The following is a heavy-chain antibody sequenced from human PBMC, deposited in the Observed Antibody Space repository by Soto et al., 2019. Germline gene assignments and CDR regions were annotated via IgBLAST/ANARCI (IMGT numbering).Heavy chain of an antibody. J-gene: IGHJ6*02. Sequence: ASVKVSCKASGYTFTGYYIHCVRQAPGQGXEXXGWIYTNSGGKKYAQKFKGWVTMNRDKSISTDYMELSRMRYDDTAVYYCARDLIAARQGEDRRDYRYYYYGMDVWGQGTTVTVSS. CDR3: ARDLIAARQGEDRRDYRYYYYGMDV. D-gene: IGHD6-6*01. CDR2: IYTNSGGK. CDR1: GYTFTGYY. V-gene: IGHV1-2*04.